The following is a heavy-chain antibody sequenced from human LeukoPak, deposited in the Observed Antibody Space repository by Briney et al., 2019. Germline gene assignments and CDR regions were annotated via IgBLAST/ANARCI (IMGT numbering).Heavy chain of an antibody. CDR3: ARVPYSSGPCLD. CDR1: GYTFTSYG. D-gene: IGHD6-19*01. V-gene: IGHV1-18*01. Sequence: ASVKVSCKASGYTFTSYGISWVRQAAGQGLEWMGWSSAYKGNTNYAQKLQGRVTMTTDTSTSTAYMELRSLRSDDSAVYYCARVPYSSGPCLDWGQGTLVTVSS. J-gene: IGHJ4*02. CDR2: SSAYKGNT.